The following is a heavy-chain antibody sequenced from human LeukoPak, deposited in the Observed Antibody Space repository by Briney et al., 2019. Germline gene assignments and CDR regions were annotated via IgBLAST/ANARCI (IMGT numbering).Heavy chain of an antibody. CDR2: ISGSGGST. CDR1: GFTFSNYW. J-gene: IGHJ4*02. D-gene: IGHD1-26*01. CDR3: AKDLAGSGSYSFDY. Sequence: GGSLRLSCAGSGFTFSNYWVHWVRQAPGKGLEWVSAISGSGGSTYYADSVKGRFTISRDNSKNTLYLQMNSLRAEDTAVYYCAKDLAGSGSYSFDYWGQGTLVTVSS. V-gene: IGHV3-23*01.